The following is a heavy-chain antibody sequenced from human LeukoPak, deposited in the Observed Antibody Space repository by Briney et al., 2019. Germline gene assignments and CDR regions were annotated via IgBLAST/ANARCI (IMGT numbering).Heavy chain of an antibody. J-gene: IGHJ4*02. CDR3: ASHLLQDSSGYPPHYFDY. V-gene: IGHV4-39*01. CDR2: IYYSGST. CDR1: GGSISSSSYY. Sequence: SETLSLTCTVSGGSISSSSYYWGWIRQPPGKGLEWIGCIYYSGSTYYNPSLKSRVTISVDTSKSQFSLKLSSVTAADTAVYYCASHLLQDSSGYPPHYFDYWGQGTLVTVSS. D-gene: IGHD3-22*01.